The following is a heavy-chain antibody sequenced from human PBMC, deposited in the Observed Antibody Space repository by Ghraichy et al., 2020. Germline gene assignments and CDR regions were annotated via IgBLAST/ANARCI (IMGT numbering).Heavy chain of an antibody. D-gene: IGHD1-26*01. CDR2: ISGSGGST. V-gene: IGHV3-23*01. CDR1: GFTFSSYA. J-gene: IGHJ3*02. Sequence: GESLNISCAASGFTFSSYAMSWVRQAPGKGLEWVSAISGSGGSTYYADSVKGRFTISRDNSKNTLYLQMNSLRAEDTAVYYCAKVLMGAQYDAFDIWGQGTMVTVSS. CDR3: AKVLMGAQYDAFDI.